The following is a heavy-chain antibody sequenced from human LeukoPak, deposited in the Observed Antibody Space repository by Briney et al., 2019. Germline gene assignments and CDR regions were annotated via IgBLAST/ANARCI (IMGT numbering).Heavy chain of an antibody. D-gene: IGHD6-19*01. CDR3: AHTTDFVVAGTCYFGY. CDR1: GFSLSTSGVG. J-gene: IGHJ4*02. CDR2: IYWNDDK. V-gene: IGHV2-5*01. Sequence: SGPTLVNPTQTLTLTCTFSGFSLSTSGVGVGWIRQPPGNALEWLALIYWNDDKRYSPSLKSRLTITKDTSKNQVVLTMTNMDPVDTATYYCAHTTDFVVAGTCYFGYWGQGTLVTVSS.